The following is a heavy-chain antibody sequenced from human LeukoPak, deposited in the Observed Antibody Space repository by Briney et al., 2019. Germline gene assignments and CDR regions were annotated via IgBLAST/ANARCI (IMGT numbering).Heavy chain of an antibody. CDR1: GFTFSSYA. CDR3: AKLGAAGGTYYMDV. J-gene: IGHJ6*03. V-gene: IGHV3-23*01. D-gene: IGHD6-13*01. Sequence: PGGSLRLSCEASGFTFSSYAMSWVRQAPGKGLECVSPISGSGGSTSYADSVKGRFTISRDNSKNTLFLQMNSLRADDTAIYYCAKLGAAGGTYYMDVWGKGTTVTVSS. CDR2: ISGSGGST.